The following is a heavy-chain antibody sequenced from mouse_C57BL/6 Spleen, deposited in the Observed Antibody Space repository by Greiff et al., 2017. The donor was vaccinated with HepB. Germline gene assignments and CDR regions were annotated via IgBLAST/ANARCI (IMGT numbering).Heavy chain of an antibody. CDR3: ARLYPDY. CDR2: IDPSDSYT. D-gene: IGHD2-1*01. CDR1: GYTFTSYW. Sequence: QVQLKESGAELVMPGASVKLSCKASGYTFTSYWMHWVKQRPGQGLEWIGEIDPSDSYTNYNQKFKGKSTLTVDKSSSTAYMQLSSLTSEDSAVYYCARLYPDYWGQGTTLTVSS. V-gene: IGHV1-69*01. J-gene: IGHJ2*01.